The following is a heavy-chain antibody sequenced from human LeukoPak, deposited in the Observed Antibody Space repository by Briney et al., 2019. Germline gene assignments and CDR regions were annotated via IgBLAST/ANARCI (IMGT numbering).Heavy chain of an antibody. CDR1: GFTFSSYW. CDR2: IEQDGGEK. CDR3: AGESGSSGMDI. V-gene: IGHV3-7*01. D-gene: IGHD1-26*01. J-gene: IGHJ3*02. Sequence: PGGSLRLSCAASGFTFSSYWMYWVRRAPGKGLEWVANIEQDGGEKYYVDSVKGRFTISRDNAKNSLFLQMNSLRAKDTAVYYCAGESGSSGMDIWGQGTMVTVSS.